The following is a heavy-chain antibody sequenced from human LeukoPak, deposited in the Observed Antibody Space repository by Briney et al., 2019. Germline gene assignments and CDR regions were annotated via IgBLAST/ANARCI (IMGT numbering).Heavy chain of an antibody. CDR2: IYHSGST. Sequence: SETLSLTCTVSGGSISSGRYYWNWVRQHPVKGLEWIGYIYHSGSTYSDPSLKSRVTISVDTSKNQFSLKLDSVTAADTAVYYCARGPADHYYYYYYYMDVWGKGTTVTVSS. V-gene: IGHV4-31*03. CDR3: ARGPADHYYYYYYYMDV. J-gene: IGHJ6*03. CDR1: GGSISSGRYY.